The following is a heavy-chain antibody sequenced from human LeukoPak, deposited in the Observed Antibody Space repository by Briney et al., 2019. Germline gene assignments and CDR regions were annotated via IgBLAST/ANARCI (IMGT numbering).Heavy chain of an antibody. V-gene: IGHV4-34*01. CDR1: GGSFSGYY. CDR2: INHSGST. D-gene: IGHD2-2*01. CDR3: ARVVRRCSSTSCYARWFDP. J-gene: IGHJ5*02. Sequence: SETLSLTCAVYGGSFSGYYWSWIRQPPGKGLEWIGEINHSGSTNYNPSLKSRVTISVDTSKNQLSLKLSSVTAADTAVYYCARVVRRCSSTSCYARWFDPWGQGTLVTVSS.